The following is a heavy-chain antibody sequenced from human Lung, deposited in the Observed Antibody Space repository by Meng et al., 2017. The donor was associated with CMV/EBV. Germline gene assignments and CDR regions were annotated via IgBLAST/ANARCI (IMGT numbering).Heavy chain of an antibody. V-gene: IGHV4-30-4*02. CDR3: ARGVGIDCSSTSCSNSWQFRRYYGMDV. CDR2: IYYSGST. D-gene: IGHD2-2*01. Sequence: SXTLSLXCTVSGGSLSSGYYYWSWIRQPPGKGLEWIGYIYYSGSTYYNPSLKSRVTISVDTSKKQFSLKLSSVTAADTAVYYCARGVGIDCSSTSCSNSWQFRRYYGMDVXGQGXTVTVSS. CDR1: GGSLSSGYYY. J-gene: IGHJ6*02.